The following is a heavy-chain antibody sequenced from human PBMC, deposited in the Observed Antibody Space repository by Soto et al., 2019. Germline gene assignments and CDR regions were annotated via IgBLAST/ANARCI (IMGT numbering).Heavy chain of an antibody. Sequence: SETLSLTCAVSGGSFTSNNWCTCVRQPPGQGLEWIGEIYRTGSTNYNPSLKSRVTISLDKSEDQFSLKVTSLTAADTAVYYCASRDPGTSVDYWGQGTLVTVSS. CDR2: IYRTGST. CDR3: ASRDPGTSVDY. D-gene: IGHD1-7*01. V-gene: IGHV4-4*02. J-gene: IGHJ4*02. CDR1: GGSFTSNNW.